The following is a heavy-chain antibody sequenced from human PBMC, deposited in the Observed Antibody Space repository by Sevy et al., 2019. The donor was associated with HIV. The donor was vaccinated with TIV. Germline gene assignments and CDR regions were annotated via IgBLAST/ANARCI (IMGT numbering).Heavy chain of an antibody. V-gene: IGHV3-21*01. Sequence: GGSLRLSCAASGFTFSSYSMNWVRQAPGKGLEWVSSISSSSSYIYYADSVKGRFTISRDNAKNSLYLQMNSLRAEDTAVYYCARDNGENSHYFDYWGQGTLVTVSS. D-gene: IGHD4-17*01. CDR2: ISSSSSYI. CDR1: GFTFSSYS. CDR3: ARDNGENSHYFDY. J-gene: IGHJ4*02.